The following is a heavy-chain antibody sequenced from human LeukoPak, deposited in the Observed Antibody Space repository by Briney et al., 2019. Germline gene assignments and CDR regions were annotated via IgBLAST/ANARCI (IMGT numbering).Heavy chain of an antibody. CDR3: ARSPTLYSSGWFDY. V-gene: IGHV3-48*04. J-gene: IGHJ4*02. Sequence: GGSLRLSCAASGFTFSSYSMNWVRQAPGKGLEWVSYISSSSSTIYYADSVKGRFTISRDNAKNSLYLQMNSLRAEDTAVYYCARSPTLYSSGWFDYWGQGTLVTVSS. D-gene: IGHD6-19*01. CDR1: GFTFSSYS. CDR2: ISSSSSTI.